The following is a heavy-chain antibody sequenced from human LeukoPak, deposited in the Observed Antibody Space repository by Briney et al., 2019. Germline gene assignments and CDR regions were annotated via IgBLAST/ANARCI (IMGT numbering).Heavy chain of an antibody. CDR3: ASCIAVAENWFDP. CDR1: GGSFIGFH. D-gene: IGHD6-19*01. Sequence: SETLSLTCAVYGGSFIGFHWNWIRQAPGKGLEWIGDINHSGSTNYNPSLTSRVTISVDTSKNQFSLKLSSVTAADTAVYYCASCIAVAENWFDPWGQGTLVTVSS. CDR2: INHSGST. V-gene: IGHV4-34*01. J-gene: IGHJ5*02.